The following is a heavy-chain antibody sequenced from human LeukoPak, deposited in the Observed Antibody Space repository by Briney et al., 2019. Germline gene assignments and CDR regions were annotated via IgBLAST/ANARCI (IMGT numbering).Heavy chain of an antibody. D-gene: IGHD6-13*01. CDR2: ISVYNGNT. J-gene: IGHJ4*02. V-gene: IGHV1-18*01. CDR1: GYTFTSYG. CDR3: ARERVWSSSHGHFIDY. Sequence: ASVKVSCKASGYTFTSYGISWVRQAPGQGLEWMGWISVYNGNTKYVQKFQGRVTMTTDTSTRTAYMELRSLRSDDTAVYYCARERVWSSSHGHFIDYWGQGTLVTVSS.